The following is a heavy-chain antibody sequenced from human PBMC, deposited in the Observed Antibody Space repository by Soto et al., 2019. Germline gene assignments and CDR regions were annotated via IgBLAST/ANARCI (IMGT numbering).Heavy chain of an antibody. CDR2: IYPGNSDT. Sequence: EPLKIPCSGSGYNCTGHWIGRVRQMPGKGMELMGIIYPGNSDTRYSPSSQGQVTISADKYISTAYLQWSSLKASDTAMYYCARAAAGLYYSSGMDVWGQGTTVTVSS. V-gene: IGHV5-51*01. CDR1: GYNCTGHW. CDR3: ARAAAGLYYSSGMDV. D-gene: IGHD6-13*01. J-gene: IGHJ6*02.